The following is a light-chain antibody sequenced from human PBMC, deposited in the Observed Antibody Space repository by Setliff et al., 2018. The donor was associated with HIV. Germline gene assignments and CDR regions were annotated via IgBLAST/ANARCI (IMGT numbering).Light chain of an antibody. V-gene: IGLV2-14*01. J-gene: IGLJ1*01. CDR2: EVT. CDR1: SSDVGAYNY. CDR3: SSYAITNTLP. Sequence: QSALTQPASVSGSPGQSITISCTGTSSDVGAYNYVSWYQQHPDKAPNLMIYEVTNRPSGVSNRFSGSKSGNTASLTISGLQAEDEADYYCSSYAITNTLPFGTGTKVTVL.